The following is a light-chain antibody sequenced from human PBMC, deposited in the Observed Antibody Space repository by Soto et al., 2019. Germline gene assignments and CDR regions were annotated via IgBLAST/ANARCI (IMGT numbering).Light chain of an antibody. Sequence: QSGLTQPASVSGSPGQSITISCTGTSSDVGGYNYVSWYQQHPGKAPKLRIYEVSSRPSGVSYRFSASKSGNTASLTISGLQAEDEADYYCSSYTSNSTYVFGTGTKVTVL. V-gene: IGLV2-14*01. CDR2: EVS. J-gene: IGLJ1*01. CDR3: SSYTSNSTYV. CDR1: SSDVGGYNY.